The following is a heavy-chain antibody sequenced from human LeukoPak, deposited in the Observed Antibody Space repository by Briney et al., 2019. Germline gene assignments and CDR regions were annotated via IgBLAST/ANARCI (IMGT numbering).Heavy chain of an antibody. Sequence: SETLSLTCAVYGGSFSGYYWSWIRQPPGKGLEWIGEINHSGTTNYNPSLKSRVTISVDTSKNQFSLKLSSVTAADTAVYYCARLLKIYSSSWYRNYYMDVWGKGTTVTVSS. CDR1: GGSFSGYY. J-gene: IGHJ6*03. V-gene: IGHV4-34*01. CDR3: ARLLKIYSSSWYRNYYMDV. CDR2: INHSGTT. D-gene: IGHD6-13*01.